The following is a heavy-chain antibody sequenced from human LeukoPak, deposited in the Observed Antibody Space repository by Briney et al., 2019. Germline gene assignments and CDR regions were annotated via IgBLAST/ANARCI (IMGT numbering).Heavy chain of an antibody. Sequence: GGSLRLSCAASGFTFNIYAMSWVRQAPGKGLEWVSCITSSGDVTFYADSVKDRFTISRDNSKNTLYLQMSRLRAEDTAVYYCAKDRPNYHESNGHYYRPNGDYWGQGTLVTVSS. CDR2: ITSSGDVT. CDR1: GFTFNIYA. J-gene: IGHJ4*02. V-gene: IGHV3-23*01. CDR3: AKDRPNYHESNGHYYRPNGDY. D-gene: IGHD3-22*01.